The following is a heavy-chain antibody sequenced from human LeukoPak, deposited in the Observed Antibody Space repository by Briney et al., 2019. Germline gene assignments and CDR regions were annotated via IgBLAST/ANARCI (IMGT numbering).Heavy chain of an antibody. CDR2: IAGSDSTI. Sequence: PGGSLRLSCAASGFDFGAYEMNWVHQAPGKGLEWVAYIAGSDSTIYYADSVRGRFTISRDNAKKSLYLQMSSLRAEDTALYYCTTLGYHLDSWGQGTLVTVSS. D-gene: IGHD3-16*02. CDR3: TTLGYHLDS. J-gene: IGHJ4*02. V-gene: IGHV3-48*03. CDR1: GFDFGAYE.